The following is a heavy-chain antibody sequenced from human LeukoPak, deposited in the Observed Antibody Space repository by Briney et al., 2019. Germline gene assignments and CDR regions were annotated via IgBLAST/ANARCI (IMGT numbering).Heavy chain of an antibody. D-gene: IGHD1-26*01. CDR1: GFTFSSYW. CDR3: ARDLSYSGIDY. CDR2: INQDGGQK. Sequence: GGSLRLSCVVSGFTFSSYWMSWVRQAPGKGLEWVANINQDGGQKYYVDSVKGRFTISRDNAKNTLYLQMNSLRGEDTAVYYCARDLSYSGIDYWGQGTLVTVSS. J-gene: IGHJ4*02. V-gene: IGHV3-7*01.